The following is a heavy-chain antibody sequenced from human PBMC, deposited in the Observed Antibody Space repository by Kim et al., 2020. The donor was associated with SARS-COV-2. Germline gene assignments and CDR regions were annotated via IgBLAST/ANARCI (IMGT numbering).Heavy chain of an antibody. D-gene: IGHD6-13*01. CDR1: GFTFSDYY. Sequence: GGSLRLSCAASGFTFSDYYMSWIRQAPGKGLEWVSFISSNGSTIYYADSVKGRFTISRDNAKNSLYLQMNSLRAEDTAVYYCARDRRGAGSSCYYHYYYGMDVCGQRTTVTFSS. CDR3: ARDRRGAGSSCYYHYYYGMDV. J-gene: IGHJ6*02. V-gene: IGHV3-11*01. CDR2: ISSNGSTI.